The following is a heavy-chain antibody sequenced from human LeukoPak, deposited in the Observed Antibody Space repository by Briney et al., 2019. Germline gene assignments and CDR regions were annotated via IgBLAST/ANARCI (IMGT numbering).Heavy chain of an antibody. CDR1: GGSISNRSHF. CDR2: IYYSGYT. J-gene: IGHJ4*01. D-gene: IGHD2/OR15-2a*01. CDR3: ARDSAPNLLAYFDY. Sequence: SETLSLTCTVSGGSISNRSHFWGWIRQTPGKGLEWFGSIYYSGYTYYNPSLKSRVTISVHTSKNQFSLRLNSVTAADTAVYYCARDSAPNLLAYFDYWGQESWSPSPQ. V-gene: IGHV4-39*07.